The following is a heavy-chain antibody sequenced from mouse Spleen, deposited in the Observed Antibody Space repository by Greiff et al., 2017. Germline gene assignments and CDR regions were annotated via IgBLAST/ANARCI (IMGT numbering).Heavy chain of an antibody. CDR2: INPSSGYT. CDR1: GYTFTSYW. Sequence: QVHVKQSGAELAKPGASVKLSCKASGYTFTSYWMHWVKQRPGQGLEWIGYINPSSGYTKYNQKFKDKATLTADKSSSTAYMQLSSLTYEDSAVYYCAKSTMTHYYAMDYWGQGTSVTVSS. J-gene: IGHJ4*01. D-gene: IGHD2-4*01. V-gene: IGHV1-7*01. CDR3: AKSTMTHYYAMDY.